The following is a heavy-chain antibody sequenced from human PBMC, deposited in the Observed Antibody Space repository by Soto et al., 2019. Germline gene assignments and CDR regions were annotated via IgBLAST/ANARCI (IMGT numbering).Heavy chain of an antibody. D-gene: IGHD4-17*01. CDR2: INSYNGIT. CDR3: ARDRQKYGSFDY. J-gene: IGHJ4*02. Sequence: QVQLVQSGAEVKKPGASVKVPCKASGYTFTNYGISWVRQAPGQGLEWMGWINSYNGITNNAQNFQGRVTMTTDTSTNTAYMELRSLRSDDTAVYYCARDRQKYGSFDYWGQGTLVTVSS. V-gene: IGHV1-18*01. CDR1: GYTFTNYG.